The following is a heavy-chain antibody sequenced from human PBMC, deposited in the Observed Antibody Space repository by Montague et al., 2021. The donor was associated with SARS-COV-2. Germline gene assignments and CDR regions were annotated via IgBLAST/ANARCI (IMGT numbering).Heavy chain of an antibody. Sequence: SETLSLTCTVSVGSISNYYWTWTRQPPGKGLEWIGYIYDSGSANXNPSLKSRSTISVDTSNNQFSLRLSSVTAANTAVYYCARAYCGGDCHVGPWGQGILVTVSS. D-gene: IGHD2-21*02. CDR3: ARAYCGGDCHVGP. CDR1: VGSISNYY. V-gene: IGHV4-59*01. J-gene: IGHJ5*02. CDR2: IYDSGSA.